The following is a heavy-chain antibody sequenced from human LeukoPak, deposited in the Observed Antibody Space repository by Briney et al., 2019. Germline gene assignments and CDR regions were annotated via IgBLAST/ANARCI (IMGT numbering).Heavy chain of an antibody. V-gene: IGHV3-23*01. Sequence: GGSLRLSCAASGVTFSSYAMSWVRQAPGKGLEWASAISAGGGSTYYADSVQGRVTISRDSSKNTLYLQRNSLRVEDRAIYFCVRGGGGYLDRCGYDADWGLGTLV. CDR2: ISAGGGST. CDR3: VRGGGGYLDRCGYDAD. CDR1: GVTFSSYA. J-gene: IGHJ4*02. D-gene: IGHD3-22*01.